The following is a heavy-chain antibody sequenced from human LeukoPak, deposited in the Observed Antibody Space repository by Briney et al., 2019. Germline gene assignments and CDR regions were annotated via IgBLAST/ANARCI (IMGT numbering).Heavy chain of an antibody. Sequence: PGGYLRLSCAASGFTFSNAWMSWVRQAPGKGLEWVGRIKSKTDGGTTDYAAPVKGRFTISRDDSKDTLYLQMNSLKTEDTAVYYCTTRLIVVVVAATGRAFDIWGQGTMVTVSS. CDR1: GFTFSNAW. J-gene: IGHJ3*02. D-gene: IGHD2-15*01. V-gene: IGHV3-15*01. CDR3: TTRLIVVVVAATGRAFDI. CDR2: IKSKTDGGTT.